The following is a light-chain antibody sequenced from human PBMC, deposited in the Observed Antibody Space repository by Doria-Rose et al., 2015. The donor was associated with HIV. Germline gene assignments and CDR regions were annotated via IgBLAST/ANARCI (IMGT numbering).Light chain of an antibody. V-gene: IGKV3-20*01. Sequence: TQSPGTLSLSPGDRATLSCRASQSFSSTYLAWYQQTPGQVPSLLIYDGSTMATGIPDRFSASGSGTDFTLTINRLEPEDFALYYCHQYGTSWTFGQGTKVEI. CDR3: HQYGTSWT. CDR1: QSFSSTY. J-gene: IGKJ1*01. CDR2: DGS.